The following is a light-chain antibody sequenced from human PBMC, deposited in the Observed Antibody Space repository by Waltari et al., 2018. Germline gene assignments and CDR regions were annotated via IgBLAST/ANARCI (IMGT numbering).Light chain of an antibody. CDR1: QSVSRT. V-gene: IGKV3-20*01. CDR3: QHYVSLPVT. CDR2: DAS. Sequence: EIVLTQSPGTWSLSQGERATLSCRASQSVSRTLAWYQQKPGQAPRLLIYDASSRATGIPDRFSGSGSGTDFSLTTTRLEPEDFAVYYCQHYVSLPVTFGQGTKVEIK. J-gene: IGKJ1*01.